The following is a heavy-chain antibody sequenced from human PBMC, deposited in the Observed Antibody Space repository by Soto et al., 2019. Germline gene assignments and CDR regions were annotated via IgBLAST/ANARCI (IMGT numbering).Heavy chain of an antibody. CDR3: ASNTRYDPPDY. CDR2: ISVSGGRT. Sequence: EVQLLESGGGLVQPGGSLRLSCAASGFTFSSYAMSWVRQAPGKGLAWVSGISVSGGRTYYADSVKGRFTISRDNSKNTLYLQMNSLRAEDTAVYYCASNTRYDPPDYWGQGTLVTVSS. V-gene: IGHV3-23*01. J-gene: IGHJ4*02. D-gene: IGHD3-16*01. CDR1: GFTFSSYA.